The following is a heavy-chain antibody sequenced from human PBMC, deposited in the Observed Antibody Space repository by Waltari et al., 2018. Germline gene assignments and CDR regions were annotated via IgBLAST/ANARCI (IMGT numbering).Heavy chain of an antibody. D-gene: IGHD4-4*01. CDR3: AKESLYSNYLNWFDP. J-gene: IGHJ5*02. Sequence: EVQLLESGGGLVQPGGYLRRYCAASGLSSSIDAMSWVSQAPGKGLEWVSGSSGSADSTYYADSVSGRFTISRDNSKNTLYLQMNSLRAEDTAVYYCAKESLYSNYLNWFDPWGQGTLVTVSS. CDR1: GLSSSIDA. V-gene: IGHV3-23*01. CDR2: SSGSADST.